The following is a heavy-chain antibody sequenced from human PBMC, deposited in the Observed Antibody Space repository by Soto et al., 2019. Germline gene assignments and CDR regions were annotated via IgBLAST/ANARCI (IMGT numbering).Heavy chain of an antibody. CDR3: AKDRDYGDYGNYYYYYGMDV. Sequence: QVQLVESGGGVVQPGRSLRLSCAASGFTFSSYGMHWVRQAPGKGLEWVAVISYDGSNKYYADSVKGRLTISRDNSKNTLYLQMNSLRAEDTAVYYCAKDRDYGDYGNYYYYYGMDVWGQGTTVTVSS. CDR2: ISYDGSNK. CDR1: GFTFSSYG. D-gene: IGHD4-17*01. J-gene: IGHJ6*02. V-gene: IGHV3-30*18.